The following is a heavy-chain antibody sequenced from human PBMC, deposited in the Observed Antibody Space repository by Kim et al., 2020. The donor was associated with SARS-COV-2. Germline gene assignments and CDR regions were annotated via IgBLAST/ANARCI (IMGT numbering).Heavy chain of an antibody. CDR1: GYTFTSYD. CDR2: MNPSNGNA. V-gene: IGHV1-8*01. D-gene: IGHD6-13*01. J-gene: IGHJ4*02. CDR3: ARGIEAGVDY. Sequence: ASVKVSCKASGYTFTSYDINWVRQASGQGLEWMGWMNPSNGNAGYAQKFQGRVNMTRSASISTAYMELRSLRSEDTAMYYCARGIEAGVDYWGQGTLVTVSS.